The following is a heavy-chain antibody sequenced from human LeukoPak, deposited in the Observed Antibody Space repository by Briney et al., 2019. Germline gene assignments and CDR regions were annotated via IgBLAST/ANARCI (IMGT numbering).Heavy chain of an antibody. D-gene: IGHD3-16*01. CDR3: ARGGRGVWGSLDY. J-gene: IGHJ4*02. CDR1: GFTFSSYG. V-gene: IGHV3-30*02. Sequence: GGSLRLSCAASGFTFSSYGMHWVRQAPGKGLEWVAFIRYDGSNKYYADYVKGRFTISRDNSKNTLYLQMNSLRAEDTDVYYCARGGRGVWGSLDYWGQGTLVTVSS. CDR2: IRYDGSNK.